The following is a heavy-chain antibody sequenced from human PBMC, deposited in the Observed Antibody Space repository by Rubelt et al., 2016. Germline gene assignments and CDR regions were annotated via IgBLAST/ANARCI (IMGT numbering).Heavy chain of an antibody. V-gene: IGHV3-66*01. D-gene: IGHD5-24*01. CDR1: GFTVSSNY. CDR2: IYNGGST. Sequence: EVQLVESGGGLVHPGGSLRLSCVVSGFTVSSNYMSWVRQAPGKGLEWVSVIYNGGSTYYADSVKGRFTISRDKSKNTLDLQMNSLRADDTAVDYCAREGLGRDGYNSASRDVDYWGQGTLVTVSS. J-gene: IGHJ4*02. CDR3: AREGLGRDGYNSASRDVDY.